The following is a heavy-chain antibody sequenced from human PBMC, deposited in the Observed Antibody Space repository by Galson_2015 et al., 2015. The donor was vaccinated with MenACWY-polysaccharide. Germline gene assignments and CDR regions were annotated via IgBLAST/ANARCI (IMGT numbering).Heavy chain of an antibody. D-gene: IGHD5-12*01. Sequence: SLRLSCAASGFTFSTYWMHWVRQAPGKGLVWVSRIKSAGSSTNYADSVKGRFTISRDNAKNTLYLQMNSLRAEDTALYYCARGYSGYDWGQGTLVTVSS. V-gene: IGHV3-74*01. CDR2: IKSAGSST. CDR1: GFTFSTYW. J-gene: IGHJ4*02. CDR3: ARGYSGYD.